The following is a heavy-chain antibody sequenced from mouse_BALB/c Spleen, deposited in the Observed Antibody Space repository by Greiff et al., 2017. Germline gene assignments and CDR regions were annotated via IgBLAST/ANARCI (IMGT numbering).Heavy chain of an antibody. CDR1: GYTFTSYW. J-gene: IGHJ3*01. CDR3: AREGFAY. Sequence: VQLQQPGAELVKPGTSVKLSCKASGYTFTSYWLNWVKLRPGQGLEWIGDIYPGSGSTNYNEKFKSKATLTVDTSSSTAYMQLSSLASEASALYYCAREGFAYWGQGTLVTVSA. V-gene: IGHV1-55*01. CDR2: IYPGSGST.